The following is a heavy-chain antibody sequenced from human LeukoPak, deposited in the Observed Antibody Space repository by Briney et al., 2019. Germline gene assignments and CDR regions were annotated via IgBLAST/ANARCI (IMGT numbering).Heavy chain of an antibody. CDR3: ARVVDTAMVLYGAFDI. V-gene: IGHV3-23*01. CDR1: GFTFSSYA. J-gene: IGHJ3*02. CDR2: VSGNGGST. D-gene: IGHD5-18*01. Sequence: GGSLRLSCAASGFTFSSYAMSWVRQAPGKGLEWVSSVSGNGGSTYYADSVKGRFTISRDNAKKSLYLEMNSLRAEDTAVYYCARVVDTAMVLYGAFDIWGQGTMVTVSS.